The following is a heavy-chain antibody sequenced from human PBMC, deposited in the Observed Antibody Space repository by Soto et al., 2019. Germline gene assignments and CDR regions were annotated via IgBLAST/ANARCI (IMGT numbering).Heavy chain of an antibody. Sequence: EMQLVESGGVVVQPGGSLRLSCAASGFTFDDYTMHWVRQVPGKGLDWVSTISWDGGTTYYADSVKGRFTISRDNSKSSLYLPMNGLRTEDSAFYYCAKGGDYWYFDLWGRGTLATVSS. J-gene: IGHJ2*01. V-gene: IGHV3-43*01. CDR3: AKGGDYWYFDL. D-gene: IGHD3-16*01. CDR1: GFTFDDYT. CDR2: ISWDGGTT.